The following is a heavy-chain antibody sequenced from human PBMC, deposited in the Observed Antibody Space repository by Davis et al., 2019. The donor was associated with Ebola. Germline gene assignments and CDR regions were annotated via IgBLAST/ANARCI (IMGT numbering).Heavy chain of an antibody. CDR3: ASEGGRYYDSSGYVFDI. V-gene: IGHV1-46*01. Sequence: ASVKVSCKASGYRFTSYYMHWVRQAPGQGLEWMGIINPVTGGTSYAQNFQVRVNMTRDTSTSTVYMELSSLRSEDTAVYYCASEGGRYYDSSGYVFDIWGQGTMVKVSS. CDR2: INPVTGGT. J-gene: IGHJ3*02. CDR1: GYRFTSYY. D-gene: IGHD3-22*01.